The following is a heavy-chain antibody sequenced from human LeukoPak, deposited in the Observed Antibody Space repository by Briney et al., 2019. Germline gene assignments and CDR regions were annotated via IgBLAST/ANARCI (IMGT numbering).Heavy chain of an antibody. J-gene: IGHJ3*02. Sequence: SETLSLTCTVSGGSISSYYWSWIRQPPGKGLEWIGYIYYSGSTNYNPSLKSRVTMSVDTSKNQFSLEMSSVTAADTAVYYCASDYCSSTSCYVFGRAFDIWGQGTMVTVSS. V-gene: IGHV4-59*08. D-gene: IGHD2-2*01. CDR1: GGSISSYY. CDR2: IYYSGST. CDR3: ASDYCSSTSCYVFGRAFDI.